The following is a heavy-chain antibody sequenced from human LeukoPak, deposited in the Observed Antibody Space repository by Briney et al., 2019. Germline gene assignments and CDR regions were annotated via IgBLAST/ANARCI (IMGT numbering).Heavy chain of an antibody. CDR2: ISGSGGST. Sequence: GGSLRLSCAASGFTFSSYAMSWVRQAPGKGLEWVSAISGSGGSTYYADSVKGRFTTSRDNSKNTLYLQMNSLRAEDTAVYYCANDHVAGWGYYFDYWGQGTLVTVSS. V-gene: IGHV3-23*01. CDR1: GFTFSSYA. D-gene: IGHD3-16*01. CDR3: ANDHVAGWGYYFDY. J-gene: IGHJ4*02.